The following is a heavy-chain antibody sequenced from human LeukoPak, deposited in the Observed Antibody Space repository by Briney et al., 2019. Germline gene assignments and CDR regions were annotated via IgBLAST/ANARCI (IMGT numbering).Heavy chain of an antibody. V-gene: IGHV4-30-4*01. CDR3: ARGITMIVVVDY. Sequence: LSETLSLTCTVSGGSISSGDHYWSWIRQPPGKGLEWIGYIYYSGSTYYNPSLKSRVTISVDTSKNQFSLKLSSVTAADTAVYYCARGITMIVVVDYWGQGTLVTVSS. J-gene: IGHJ4*02. CDR2: IYYSGST. CDR1: GGSISSGDHY. D-gene: IGHD3-22*01.